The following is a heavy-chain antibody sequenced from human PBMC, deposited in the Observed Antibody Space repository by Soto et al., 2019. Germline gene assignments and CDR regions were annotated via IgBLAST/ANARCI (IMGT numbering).Heavy chain of an antibody. CDR3: ARDRTYCGGDCYGYFDY. Sequence: QVQLVQSGAEVKRPGSSVKVSCKASGGTFSSYAISWVRQAPGQGLEWMGGIIPIFGTANYAQKFQGRVTITADESTSTGDMELSSWRAEDTAVDYCARDRTYCGGDCYGYFDYWGQGTLVTVSS. CDR2: IIPIFGTA. CDR1: GGTFSSYA. J-gene: IGHJ4*02. V-gene: IGHV1-69*01. D-gene: IGHD2-21*02.